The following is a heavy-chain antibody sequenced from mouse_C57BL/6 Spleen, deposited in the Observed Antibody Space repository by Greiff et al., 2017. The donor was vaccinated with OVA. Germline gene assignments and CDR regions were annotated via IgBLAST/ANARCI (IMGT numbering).Heavy chain of an antibody. CDR2: IRNKANNHAT. CDR3: TLITTAPYYFDY. D-gene: IGHD1-2*01. J-gene: IGHJ2*01. V-gene: IGHV6-6*01. Sequence: EVKLVESGGGLVQPGGSMKLSCAASGFTFSDAWMDWVRQSPEKGLEWVAEIRNKANNHATYYAESVKGRFTISRDDSKSSVYLQMNSLRAEDTGIYYCTLITTAPYYFDYWGQGTTLTVSS. CDR1: GFTFSDAW.